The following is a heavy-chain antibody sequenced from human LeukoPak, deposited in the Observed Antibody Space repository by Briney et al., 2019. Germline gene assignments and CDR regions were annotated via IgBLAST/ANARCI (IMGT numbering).Heavy chain of an antibody. D-gene: IGHD3-22*01. V-gene: IGHV4-34*01. J-gene: IGHJ4*02. CDR1: GGSFSGYY. CDR3: ARGGPHSDYDSSGYLDY. CDR2: ITHSGST. Sequence: SETLSLTCAVYGGSFSGYYWSWIRQPPGKGLEWIGEITHSGSTNYNPSLKSRVTISVDTSKNQFSLKLSSVTAADTAVYYCARGGPHSDYDSSGYLDYWGQGTLVTVSS.